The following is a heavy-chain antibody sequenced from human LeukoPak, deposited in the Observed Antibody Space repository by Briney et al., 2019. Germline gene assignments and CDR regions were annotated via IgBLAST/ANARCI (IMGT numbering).Heavy chain of an antibody. CDR1: GFTFSSYA. CDR2: ISYDGSNK. Sequence: PGGSLRLSCAASGFTFSSYAMHWVRQAPGKGLEWVAVISYDGSNKYYADSVKGRFTISRDDSKNTLYLQMNSLRAEDTAVYYCARDRGGQLTYYFDYWGQGTLVPVSS. J-gene: IGHJ4*02. V-gene: IGHV3-30*04. CDR3: ARDRGGQLTYYFDY. D-gene: IGHD2-2*01.